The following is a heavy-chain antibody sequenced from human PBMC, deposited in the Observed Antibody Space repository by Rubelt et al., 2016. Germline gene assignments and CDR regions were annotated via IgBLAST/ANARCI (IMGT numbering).Heavy chain of an antibody. CDR3: ARGSQWLTNYYYYGMDV. V-gene: IGHV4-34*01. J-gene: IGHJ6*02. Sequence: QVQLQQWGAGLLKPSETLSLTCAVYGGSFSGYYWSWIRQPPGKGLEWIGEINHSGSTNYNPSLKSRGTISVDTSKNQCSLKLSSVTAADTAVYYCARGSQWLTNYYYYGMDVWGQGTTVTVSS. CDR2: INHSGST. D-gene: IGHD6-19*01. CDR1: GGSFSGYY.